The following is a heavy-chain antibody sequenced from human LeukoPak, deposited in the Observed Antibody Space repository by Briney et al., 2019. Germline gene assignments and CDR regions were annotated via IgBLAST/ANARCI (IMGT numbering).Heavy chain of an antibody. CDR3: ARDLGRSWFDP. V-gene: IGHV1-69*13. D-gene: IGHD3-16*01. CDR2: IIPIFGTA. CDR1: GYTFTGYY. J-gene: IGHJ5*02. Sequence: SVKVSCKASGYTFTGYYMHWVRQAPGQGLEWMGGIIPIFGTANYAQKFQGRVTITADESTSTAYMELSSLRSEDTAVYYCARDLGRSWFDPWGQGTLVTVSS.